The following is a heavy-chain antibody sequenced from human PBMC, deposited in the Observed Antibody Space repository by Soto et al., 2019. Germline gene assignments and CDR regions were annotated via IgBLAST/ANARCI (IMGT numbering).Heavy chain of an antibody. V-gene: IGHV4-59*01. J-gene: IGHJ4*02. CDR3: ARGGGSYFEKGYYFDY. CDR1: GGSISSYY. Sequence: SETLSLTCTVSGGSISSYYWSWIRQPPGKGLEWIGYIYYSGSTNYNPSLKSRVTISVDTSKNQFSLKLSSVTAADTAFYYCARGGGSYFEKGYYFDYWGQGTLVTVSS. CDR2: IYYSGST. D-gene: IGHD1-26*01.